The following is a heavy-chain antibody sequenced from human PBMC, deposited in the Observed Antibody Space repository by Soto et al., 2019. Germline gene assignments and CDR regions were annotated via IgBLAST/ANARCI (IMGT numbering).Heavy chain of an antibody. V-gene: IGHV1-3*01. CDR3: ARDLGGWTDY. Sequence: QVQLVQSGAEVKKPGASVKVSCKASGYTFTSYAMHWVRQAPGQRREWMGWINAGNGNTKYSPKFQGRVTITRDTTASTAYMELSSMRSEDTAVYYCARDLGGWTDYWGQGTLVTVSS. CDR1: GYTFTSYA. CDR2: INAGNGNT. D-gene: IGHD6-19*01. J-gene: IGHJ4*02.